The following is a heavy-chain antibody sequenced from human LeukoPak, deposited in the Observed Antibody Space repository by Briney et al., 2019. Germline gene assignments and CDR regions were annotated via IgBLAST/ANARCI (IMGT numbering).Heavy chain of an antibody. CDR2: MNPNSGNT. CDR1: GYTFTTYD. V-gene: IGHV1-8*01. D-gene: IGHD2-21*01. J-gene: IGHJ4*02. CDR3: ARVAGNCGGDCYRLVY. Sequence: GASVKVSCKASGYTFTTYDIYWVRQATAQGLEWMAGMNPNSGNTGYAQKFQGRVTMTRNTSISTAYMELSSLRSEDTAVYYCARVAGNCGGDCYRLVYWGQGTLVTVAS.